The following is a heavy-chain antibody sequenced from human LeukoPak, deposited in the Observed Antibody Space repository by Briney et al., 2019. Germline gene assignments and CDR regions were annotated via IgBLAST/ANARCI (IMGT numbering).Heavy chain of an antibody. CDR2: ISYDGSNK. CDR1: GFTFSSYG. D-gene: IGHD3-22*01. J-gene: IGHJ5*02. Sequence: GGSLRLSCAASGFTFSSYGMPWVRQAPGKGLEWVAVISYDGSNKYYADSVKGRFTISRDNSKNTLYLQMHSLRAEDTAVYYCAKDQRYYDSSGYYYNWFDPWGQGTLVTVSS. V-gene: IGHV3-30*18. CDR3: AKDQRYYDSSGYYYNWFDP.